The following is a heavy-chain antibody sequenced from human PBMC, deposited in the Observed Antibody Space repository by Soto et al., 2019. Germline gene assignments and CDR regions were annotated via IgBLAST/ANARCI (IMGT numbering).Heavy chain of an antibody. D-gene: IGHD1-1*01. CDR3: ARGSPRNTDFDY. J-gene: IGHJ4*02. CDR1: GFTFNSNG. Sequence: GGSLRLPCAASGFTFNSNGMNGVRQAPGKGLEWVAVIWYDGSNKYYADSVKGRFTISRDNSKNTLYLQMNSLRAEDTAVYYCARGSPRNTDFDYWGQGTLVTVSS. V-gene: IGHV3-33*01. CDR2: IWYDGSNK.